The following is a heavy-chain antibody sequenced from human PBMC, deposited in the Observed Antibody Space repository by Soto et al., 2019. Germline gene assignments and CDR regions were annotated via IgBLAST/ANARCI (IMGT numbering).Heavy chain of an antibody. CDR3: ARILWSSGWSRFDP. CDR2: IYYSGST. V-gene: IGHV4-39*01. J-gene: IGHJ5*02. Sequence: QLQLQESGPGLVKPSETLSLTCSVSGGSISSSSYYWGWLRQPPVKGLEWVGSIYYSGSTYYNASLKSRVTISVDTSKNQFSLNLSSVTAADTAVYYCARILWSSGWSRFDPWGQGTLVIVSS. D-gene: IGHD6-19*01. CDR1: GGSISSSSYY.